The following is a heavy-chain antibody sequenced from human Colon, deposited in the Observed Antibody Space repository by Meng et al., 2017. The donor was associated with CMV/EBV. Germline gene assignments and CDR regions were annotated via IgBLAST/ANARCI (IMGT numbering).Heavy chain of an antibody. V-gene: IGHV3-30*04. D-gene: IGHD4-11*01. Sequence: GESLKISCAASGFTFSAYPIHWVRQAPGKGLEWVDIISHDGAKKYYAESVKGRFTISRDNSQNTVNVQMNSLRGDDTAVYYCARASNSSFDPWGQGTLVTVSS. J-gene: IGHJ5*02. CDR2: ISHDGAKK. CDR3: ARASNSSFDP. CDR1: GFTFSAYP.